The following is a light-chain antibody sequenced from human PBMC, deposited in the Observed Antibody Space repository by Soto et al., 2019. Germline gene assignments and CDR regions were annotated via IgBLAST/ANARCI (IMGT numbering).Light chain of an antibody. CDR3: SSYTTSNTRQIV. CDR1: SSDVVGYNY. CDR2: DVS. Sequence: QSALTQPASVSGSPGQSITISCTGTSSDVVGYNYVSWYQQHPGKAPKFMIYDVSNLPSGVSNRFSGSKSGNTASLTISGLQAEDEADYYCSSYTTSNTRQIVFGTGTKVTVL. J-gene: IGLJ1*01. V-gene: IGLV2-14*01.